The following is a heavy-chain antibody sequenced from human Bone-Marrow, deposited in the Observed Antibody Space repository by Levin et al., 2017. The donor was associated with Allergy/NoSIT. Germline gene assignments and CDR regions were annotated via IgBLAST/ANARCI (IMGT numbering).Heavy chain of an antibody. Sequence: GGSLRLSCAASGFTFRDYYMSWMRQRPGKTLEWVSSISGQGDTTYSADSVMGRFTISRDNAKNSVYLQMNSLRDDDTAIYFCARDRQAVPYWYFDLWGRGTLVTVSS. CDR1: GFTFRDYY. V-gene: IGHV3-11*04. D-gene: IGHD6-6*01. CDR2: ISGQGDTT. CDR3: ARDRQAVPYWYFDL. J-gene: IGHJ2*01.